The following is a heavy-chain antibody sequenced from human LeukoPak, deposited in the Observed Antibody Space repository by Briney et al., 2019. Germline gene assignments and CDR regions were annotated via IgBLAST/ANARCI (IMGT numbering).Heavy chain of an antibody. CDR3: AKGIVGATRNLDS. V-gene: IGHV3-23*01. CDR2: LTDSGVYT. J-gene: IGHJ4*02. Sequence: GASLRLSCAASGFTFSTYAMSWVRQAPGKGLEWVSTLTDSGVYTYYADSVKARFTISRDNSENTLYLQMNGLRAGDTAVYYCAKGIVGATRNLDSWGQGTLVTVSS. CDR1: GFTFSTYA. D-gene: IGHD1-26*01.